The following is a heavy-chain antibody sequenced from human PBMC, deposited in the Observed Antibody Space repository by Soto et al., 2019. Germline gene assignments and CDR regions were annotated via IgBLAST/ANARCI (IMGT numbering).Heavy chain of an antibody. CDR3: AKLAADRIEPRYCTNGVCPPPPDY. D-gene: IGHD2-8*01. CDR1: GFTFSSYS. Sequence: GGSLRLSCAASGFTFSSYSMNWVRQAPGKGLEWVSSISSSSSYIYYADSVKGRFTISRDNSKNTLYLQMNSLRAEDTAVYYCAKLAADRIEPRYCTNGVCPPPPDYWGQGTLVTVSS. CDR2: ISSSSSYI. V-gene: IGHV3-21*01. J-gene: IGHJ4*02.